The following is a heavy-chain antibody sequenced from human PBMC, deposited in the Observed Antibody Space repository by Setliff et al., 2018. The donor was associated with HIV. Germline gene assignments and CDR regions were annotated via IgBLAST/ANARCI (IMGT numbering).Heavy chain of an antibody. CDR2: IYYTGTT. J-gene: IGHJ6*03. CDR3: ARHSDSSSWPPGGYYHYMDV. D-gene: IGHD6-13*01. CDR1: GGSISSSSYY. V-gene: IGHV4-39*01. Sequence: SETLSLTCTVSGGSISSSSYYWGWIRQPPGKGLELIGSIYYTGTTYYHPPPESRVTLSVDMSRKQFSLRLTSVTAADTGVYYCARHSDSSSWPPGGYYHYMDVWGKGTTVTVSS.